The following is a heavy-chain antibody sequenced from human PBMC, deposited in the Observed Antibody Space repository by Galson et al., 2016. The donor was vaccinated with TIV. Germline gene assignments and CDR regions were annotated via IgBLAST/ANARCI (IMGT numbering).Heavy chain of an antibody. Sequence: ETLSLTCTVSGVSITSSTYYWGWIRQPPGKGLEWIGSVYYNGDTYYNPSLKRRVTLSVDRSTNQFSLRLNSVTAADTAVYSCARCRGDYYHGIDVWGQGTTVTVSS. V-gene: IGHV4-39*07. CDR3: ARCRGDYYHGIDV. CDR2: VYYNGDT. CDR1: GVSITSSTYY. J-gene: IGHJ6*02. D-gene: IGHD3-10*01.